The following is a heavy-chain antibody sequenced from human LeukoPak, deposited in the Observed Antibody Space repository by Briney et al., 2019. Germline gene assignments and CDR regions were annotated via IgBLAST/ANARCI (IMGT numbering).Heavy chain of an antibody. CDR3: ARVFLEKIAVAGTGSFDY. V-gene: IGHV1-2*02. CDR1: GYTFTGYY. D-gene: IGHD6-19*01. CDR2: INPNSGGT. Sequence: ASVKVSCKASGYTFTGYYMHWVRQAPGQGLEWMGWINPNSGGTNYAQKFQGRVTMTRDTSISTAYMELSRLRSDDTAVYYCARVFLEKIAVAGTGSFDYRGQGTLVTVSS. J-gene: IGHJ4*02.